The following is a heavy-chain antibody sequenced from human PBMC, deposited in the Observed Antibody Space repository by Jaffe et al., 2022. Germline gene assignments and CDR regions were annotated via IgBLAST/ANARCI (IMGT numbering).Heavy chain of an antibody. CDR3: ARLGPNYYGSGSYYYFDY. CDR1: GGSISSYY. D-gene: IGHD3-10*01. CDR2: IYYSGST. J-gene: IGHJ4*02. V-gene: IGHV4-59*01. Sequence: QVQLQESGPGLVKPSETLSLTCTVSGGSISSYYWSWIRQPPGKGLEWIGYIYYSGSTNYNPSLKSRVTISVDTSKNQFSLKLSSVTAADTAVYYCARLGPNYYGSGSYYYFDYWGQGTLVTVSS.